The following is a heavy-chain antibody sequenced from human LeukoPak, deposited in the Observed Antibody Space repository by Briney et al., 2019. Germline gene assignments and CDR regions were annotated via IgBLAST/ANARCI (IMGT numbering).Heavy chain of an antibody. CDR1: GGSISSYY. CDR2: IYYSGST. J-gene: IGHJ3*02. CDR3: ARDYVWGRHDAFDT. V-gene: IGHV4-59*01. D-gene: IGHD3-16*01. Sequence: PSETLSLTCTVSGGSISSYYWSWIRQPPGKGLEWIGYIYYSGSTNYNPSLKSRVTISVDTSKNQFSLKLSSVTAADTAVYYCARDYVWGRHDAFDTWGQGTMVTVSS.